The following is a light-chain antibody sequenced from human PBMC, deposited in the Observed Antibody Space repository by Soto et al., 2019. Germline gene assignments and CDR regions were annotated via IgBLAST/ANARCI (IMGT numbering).Light chain of an antibody. CDR1: SRDVGGYNF. J-gene: IGLJ1*01. CDR3: SSYTGSNTLT. V-gene: IGLV2-14*01. Sequence: QSALTQPASVSGSPGQSITISCTGTSRDVGGYNFVSWYQQHPGKAPKLMIYDVSNRPSGVSSRFSGSKSGNTASLTISGLQAEEEADYHCSSYTGSNTLTFGTGTKVTVL. CDR2: DVS.